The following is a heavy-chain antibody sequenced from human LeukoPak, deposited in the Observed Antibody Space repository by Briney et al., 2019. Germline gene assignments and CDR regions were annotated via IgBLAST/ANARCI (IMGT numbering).Heavy chain of an antibody. CDR3: ARDVVVVPAAMARRYYYYMDV. V-gene: IGHV3-30*02. CDR2: IRYDGSNK. J-gene: IGHJ6*03. D-gene: IGHD2-2*01. Sequence: PGGSLRLSCAASGFTFSSYGMHWVRQAPGKGLEWVAFIRYDGSNKYYADSVKGRFTISRDNSKNTLYLQMNSLRAEDTAVYYCARDVVVVPAAMARRYYYYMDVWGKGTTVTISS. CDR1: GFTFSSYG.